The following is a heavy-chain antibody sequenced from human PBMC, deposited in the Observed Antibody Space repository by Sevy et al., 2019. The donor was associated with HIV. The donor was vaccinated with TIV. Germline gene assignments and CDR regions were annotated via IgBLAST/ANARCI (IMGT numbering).Heavy chain of an antibody. CDR3: ARVANRITMVRGVLLNDY. CDR1: GYTFTSYG. J-gene: IGHJ4*02. Sequence: ASVKVSCTASGYTFTSYGISWVRQAPGQGLEWMGWISAYNGNTNYAQKLQGRVTMTTDTSTSTAYMELRSLRSDDTAVYYCARVANRITMVRGVLLNDYWGQGTLVTVSS. V-gene: IGHV1-18*01. CDR2: ISAYNGNT. D-gene: IGHD3-10*01.